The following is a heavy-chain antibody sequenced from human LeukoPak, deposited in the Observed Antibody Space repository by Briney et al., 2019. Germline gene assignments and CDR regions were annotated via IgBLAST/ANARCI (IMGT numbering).Heavy chain of an antibody. J-gene: IGHJ3*02. CDR2: INPNSGGT. D-gene: IGHD3-10*01. V-gene: IGHV1-2*02. CDR3: AGGREYFGYGNHDDAFVI. CDR1: GYTFTGYY. Sequence: ASVRVSCKASGYTFTGYYMHWVRQAPGQGLEWVGWINPNSGGTSCAQKFQGRVTMTRDTSISTAYMELSRLRADDTAVYYCAGGREYFGYGNHDDAFVIWGQGTMITVSS.